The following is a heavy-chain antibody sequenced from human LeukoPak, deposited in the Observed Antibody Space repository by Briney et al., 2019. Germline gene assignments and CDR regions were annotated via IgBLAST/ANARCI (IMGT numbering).Heavy chain of an antibody. CDR2: INHSGST. CDR1: GGSFSGYY. J-gene: IGHJ4*02. CDR3: ARARGIAAAGKIDY. V-gene: IGHV4-34*01. Sequence: SETLSLTCAVYGGSFSGYYWSWIRQPPGKGLEWIGEINHSGSTNYNPSLKSRVTISVDTSMNQFSLKLSSVTAADTAVYYCARARGIAAAGKIDYWGQGTLVTVS. D-gene: IGHD6-13*01.